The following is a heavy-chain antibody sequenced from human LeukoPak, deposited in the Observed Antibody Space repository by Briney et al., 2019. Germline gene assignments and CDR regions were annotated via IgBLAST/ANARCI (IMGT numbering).Heavy chain of an antibody. CDR2: IRYDGSNK. CDR1: GFTFSSYG. D-gene: IGHD3-3*01. Sequence: GGSLRLSCAASGFTFSSYGMHWVRQAPGKGLEWVAFIRYDGSNKYYADSVKGRFTISRDNSKNTLYLQMNSLRAEDTAVYYCAKEDDFWTTWAAFDIWGQGTMVTVSS. CDR3: AKEDDFWTTWAAFDI. J-gene: IGHJ3*02. V-gene: IGHV3-30*02.